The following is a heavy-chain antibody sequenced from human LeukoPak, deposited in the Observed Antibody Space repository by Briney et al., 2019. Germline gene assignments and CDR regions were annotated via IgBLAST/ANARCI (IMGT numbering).Heavy chain of an antibody. D-gene: IGHD3-22*01. CDR3: ARGDRSDSPYYYYYMDV. Sequence: SQTLSLTCTVSGGSISSGSYYWSWIRQPAGKGLEWIGRIYTSGSTNYNPSLKSRVTISVDTSKNKFSLKLSSVTAADTAVYYCARGDRSDSPYYYYYMDVWGKGTTVTVSS. J-gene: IGHJ6*03. CDR2: IYTSGST. CDR1: GGSISSGSYY. V-gene: IGHV4-61*02.